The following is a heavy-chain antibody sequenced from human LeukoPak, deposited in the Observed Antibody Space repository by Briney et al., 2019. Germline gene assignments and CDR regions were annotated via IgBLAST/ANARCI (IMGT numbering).Heavy chain of an antibody. V-gene: IGHV1-69*13. J-gene: IGHJ6*03. CDR2: IIPIFGTA. Sequence: SVKVSCKASGYTFTSYGISWVRQAPGQGLEWMGGIIPIFGTANYAQKFQGRVTITADESTSTAYMELSSLRSEDTAVYYCARGYCSSTSCYYYYYYYMDVWGKGTTVTVSS. CDR1: GYTFTSYG. CDR3: ARGYCSSTSCYYYYYYYMDV. D-gene: IGHD2-2*01.